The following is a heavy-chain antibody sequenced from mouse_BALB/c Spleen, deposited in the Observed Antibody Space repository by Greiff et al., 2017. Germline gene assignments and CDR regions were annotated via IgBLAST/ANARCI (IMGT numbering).Heavy chain of an antibody. CDR2: ISTYYGDA. Sequence: QVQLQQSGAELVRPGVSVKISCKGSGYTFTDYAMHWVKQSHAKSLEWIGVISTYYGDASYNQKFKGKATMTVDKSSSTAYMELARLTSEDSAIYYCARYGTTAYAMDYWGQGTSVTVSS. CDR1: GYTFTDYA. D-gene: IGHD1-2*01. CDR3: ARYGTTAYAMDY. J-gene: IGHJ4*01. V-gene: IGHV1S137*01.